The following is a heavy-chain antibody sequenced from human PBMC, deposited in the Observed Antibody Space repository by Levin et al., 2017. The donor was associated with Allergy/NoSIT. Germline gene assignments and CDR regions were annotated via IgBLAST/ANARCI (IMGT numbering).Heavy chain of an antibody. CDR2: ISGSGGST. Sequence: ETLSLTCAASGFTFSSYAMSWVRQAPGKGLEWVSAISGSGGSTYYADSVKGRFTISRDNSKNTLYLQMNSLRAEDTAVYYCAKGLGYVDWPDEGLYMDVWGKGTTVTVSS. CDR1: GFTFSSYA. V-gene: IGHV3-23*01. CDR3: AKGLGYVDWPDEGLYMDV. D-gene: IGHD2-15*01. J-gene: IGHJ6*03.